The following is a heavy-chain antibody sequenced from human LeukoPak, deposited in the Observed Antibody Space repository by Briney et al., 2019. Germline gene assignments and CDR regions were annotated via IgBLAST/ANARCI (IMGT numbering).Heavy chain of an antibody. CDR1: GFTFSSYG. V-gene: IGHV3-30*18. CDR2: ISYDGSNK. CDR3: AKDRVGEHRMLSYFDY. D-gene: IGHD1-26*01. J-gene: IGHJ4*02. Sequence: PGGSLRLSCAASGFTFSSYGMHWVRQAPGKGLEWVAVISYDGSNKYYADSVKGRFTISRDNSKNTLYLQMNSLRAEDTAVYYCAKDRVGEHRMLSYFDYWGQGTLVTVSS.